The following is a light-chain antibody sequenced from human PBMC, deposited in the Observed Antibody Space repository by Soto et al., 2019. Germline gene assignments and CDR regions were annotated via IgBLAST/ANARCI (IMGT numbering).Light chain of an antibody. CDR1: QGIGTD. J-gene: IGKJ1*01. V-gene: IGKV1-17*01. CDR3: QQYNSYWT. CDR2: STS. Sequence: DIQMTQSPSSLSASVGDRVTITCRASQGIGTDLGWYRQKPGRAPERLIYSTSSLQSGVPSRFSGSGSGTEFTLTISSLQPDDFATYYCQQYNSYWTFGQGTKVDIK.